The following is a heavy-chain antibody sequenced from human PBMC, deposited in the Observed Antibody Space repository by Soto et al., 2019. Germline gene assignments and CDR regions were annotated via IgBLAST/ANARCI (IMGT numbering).Heavy chain of an antibody. CDR2: ISYDGNTK. J-gene: IGHJ4*02. CDR1: GFTFNNYG. Sequence: QVQLVESGGGVVQPGRSLRLSCVASGFTFNNYGIHWVRQAPGKGLEWVTVISYDGNTKYYADSVKGRFTISRDNSKXXXXXXXXXXXXXXXXXXXXXXXXXXXXXXXXGPDYWGQGTLVTVSS. V-gene: IGHV3-30*03. CDR3: XXXXXXXXXXXXGPDY.